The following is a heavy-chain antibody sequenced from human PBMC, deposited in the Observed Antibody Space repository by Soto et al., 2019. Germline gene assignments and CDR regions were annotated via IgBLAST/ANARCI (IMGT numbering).Heavy chain of an antibody. V-gene: IGHV5-51*01. J-gene: IGHJ4*02. CDR1: GYSFTSYW. Sequence: GESLKISRKGSGYSFTSYWIGWVRQMPGKGLEWMGIIYPGDSDTRYSPSFQGQVTISADKSISTAYLQWSSLTASDTAMYYCARSKRWELLSVIDYWGQGTLVTVSS. D-gene: IGHD1-26*01. CDR3: ARSKRWELLSVIDY. CDR2: IYPGDSDT.